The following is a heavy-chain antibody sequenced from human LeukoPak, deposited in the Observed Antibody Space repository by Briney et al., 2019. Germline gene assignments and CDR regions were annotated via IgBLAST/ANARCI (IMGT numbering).Heavy chain of an antibody. CDR1: GFVFSSNW. D-gene: IGHD5-24*01. CDR2: IKEVGTET. Sequence: GGSLRLSCAASGFVFSSNWMSWVRLAPGKGLEWVANIKEVGTETYYVDSVKGRFTISRDNAKNSLYLQMNSLRVEDTAVYYCAKEGRSLQTYWGQGTLVTVSS. CDR3: AKEGRSLQTY. V-gene: IGHV3-7*03. J-gene: IGHJ4*02.